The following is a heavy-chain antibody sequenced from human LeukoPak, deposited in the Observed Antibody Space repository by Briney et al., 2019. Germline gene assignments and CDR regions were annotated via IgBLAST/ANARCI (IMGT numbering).Heavy chain of an antibody. CDR2: INPSGGST. J-gene: IGHJ4*02. CDR1: GYTFTTYY. V-gene: IGHV1-46*01. CDR3: ARLRNWNDFDY. Sequence: EASVKVSCKAPGYTFTTYYMHWVRQAPGQGLEWMGIINPSGGSTTYAQNFQGRVTMTRDTSTSAVYMEVSSLRSEDTAVYYCARLRNWNDFDYWGQGTLVTVSS. D-gene: IGHD1-1*01.